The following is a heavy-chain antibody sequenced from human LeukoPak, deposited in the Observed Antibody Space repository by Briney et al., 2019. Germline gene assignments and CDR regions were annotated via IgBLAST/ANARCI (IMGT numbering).Heavy chain of an antibody. CDR1: GFTFSSYA. Sequence: GGSLRLSCAASGFTFSSYAMSWVRQAPGKGLEWVSAISGSGGSTYYADSVKGRFTISRDNSKNTLYLQMNSLRAEDTTVYYCAKDEQQLARLPYFDYWGQGTLVTVSS. J-gene: IGHJ4*02. D-gene: IGHD6-13*01. CDR3: AKDEQQLARLPYFDY. V-gene: IGHV3-23*01. CDR2: ISGSGGST.